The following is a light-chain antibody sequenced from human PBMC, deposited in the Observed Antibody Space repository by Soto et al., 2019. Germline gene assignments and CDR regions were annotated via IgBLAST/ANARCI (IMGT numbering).Light chain of an antibody. CDR1: QGISSY. CDR3: QQLNSFPIT. J-gene: IGKJ5*01. Sequence: DIPLTQSPSFLSASVGDRVTITCRASQGISSYLAWYQQKPGKAPKLLIYAASTLQSGVPSRLSGSGSGTEFTLTISSLHPEDVATYYCQQLNSFPITCGQGTRLEIK. V-gene: IGKV1-9*01. CDR2: AAS.